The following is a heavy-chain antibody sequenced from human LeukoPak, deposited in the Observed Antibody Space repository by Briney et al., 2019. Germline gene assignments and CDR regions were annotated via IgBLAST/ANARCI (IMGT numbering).Heavy chain of an antibody. CDR2: INPNSGGT. CDR3: ARSGSPRGYDCDY. V-gene: IGHV1-2*02. J-gene: IGHJ4*02. CDR1: GYTFTGYY. D-gene: IGHD5-12*01. Sequence: ASVKVSCKASGYTFTGYYMHWVRQAPGQGLEWMGWINPNSGGTNYAQKFQGKVTMTRDTSISTAYMELSRLRSDDTAVYYCARSGSPRGYDCDYWGQGTLVTVSS.